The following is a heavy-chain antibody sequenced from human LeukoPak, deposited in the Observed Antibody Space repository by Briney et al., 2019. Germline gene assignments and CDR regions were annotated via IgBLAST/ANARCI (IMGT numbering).Heavy chain of an antibody. CDR1: GYSFTSYW. Sequence: VESLKISCKGSGYSFTSYWIGWVRQMPGKGLEWLGIIYPGDSDTRYSPSFQGQVTISADKSISTAYLQWSSLKASDTAMYYCAKVAGTVGRQFDYWGQGTLVTVSS. J-gene: IGHJ4*02. V-gene: IGHV5-51*01. CDR2: IYPGDSDT. CDR3: AKVAGTVGRQFDY. D-gene: IGHD6-19*01.